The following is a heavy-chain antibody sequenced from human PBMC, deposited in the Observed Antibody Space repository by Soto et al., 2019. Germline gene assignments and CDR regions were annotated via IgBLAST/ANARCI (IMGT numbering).Heavy chain of an antibody. CDR2: ISGSGDST. V-gene: IGHV3-23*01. D-gene: IGHD1-26*01. J-gene: IGHJ4*02. Sequence: EVQLLESGGGLVQPGGSLRLSCAASGFTFSSYAMSWVRQAPGKGLEWVAVISGSGDSTYYADSVKGRFTISRDNSKNTLYLQMNSLRAEDTAVYYCTKRASGSQFDYWGQGTLVTVSS. CDR3: TKRASGSQFDY. CDR1: GFTFSSYA.